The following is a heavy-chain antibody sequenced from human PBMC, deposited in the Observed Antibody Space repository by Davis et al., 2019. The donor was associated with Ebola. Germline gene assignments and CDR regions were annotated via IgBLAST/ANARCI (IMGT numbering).Heavy chain of an antibody. V-gene: IGHV4-30-4*01. CDR3: AREGYYGSGSYSSYNWFDP. J-gene: IGHJ5*02. CDR2: IYYSAST. CDR1: GGSISSGDYY. D-gene: IGHD3-10*01. Sequence: PSETLSLTCTVSGGSISSGDYYWXXXXXXXXXXXXWIGYIYYSASTYYNPSLKSRVTISVDTSKNQFSLKLSSVTAADTAVYYCAREGYYGSGSYSSYNWFDPWGQGTLVTVSS.